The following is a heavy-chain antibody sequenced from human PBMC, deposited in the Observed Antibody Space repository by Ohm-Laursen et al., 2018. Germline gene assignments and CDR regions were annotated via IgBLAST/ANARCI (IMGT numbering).Heavy chain of an antibody. CDR2: IFISGST. CDR1: GGSIINYY. Sequence: SETLSLTCTVSGGSIINYYWSWIRQPAGKGLEWIGRIFISGSTKYNPSLKSRVTMSLDTSKNQLPLKLSSVTAADTAVYYCARADSSGYSTYGAFDVWGQGTMVTVSS. CDR3: ARADSSGYSTYGAFDV. J-gene: IGHJ3*01. D-gene: IGHD3-22*01. V-gene: IGHV4-4*07.